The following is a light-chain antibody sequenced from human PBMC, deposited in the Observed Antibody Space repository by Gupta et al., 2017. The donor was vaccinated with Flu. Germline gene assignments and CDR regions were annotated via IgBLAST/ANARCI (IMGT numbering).Light chain of an antibody. V-gene: IGLV1-51*01. Sequence: QSVLTQPPPVSAAPGQKGTISCSGSSSNIGNNYVSWYQQLPGPAPKLLIYYSNKRPSGIPDRFSGSKSGTSATLTITGVQAGEEADYYCEKWDSSSGAWVFGGGTKLTVL. CDR3: EKWDSSSGAWV. J-gene: IGLJ3*02. CDR1: SSNIGNNY. CDR2: YSN.